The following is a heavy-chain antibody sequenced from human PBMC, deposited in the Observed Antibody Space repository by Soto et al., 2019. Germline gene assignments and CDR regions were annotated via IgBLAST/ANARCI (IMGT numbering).Heavy chain of an antibody. CDR1: GFTFGNNV. J-gene: IGHJ6*02. D-gene: IGHD6-13*01. CDR3: ARYVQQLVPYAMNV. V-gene: IGHV3-33*01. Sequence: PVGSLRLSCAAPGFTFGNNVMHWLRHVAGKGLEWVAQIWFDVNNKYYTDSVKGRFTISRDNLKNTVYLQMDSLRADDTAVYYCARYVQQLVPYAMNVWGQRT. CDR2: IWFDVNNK.